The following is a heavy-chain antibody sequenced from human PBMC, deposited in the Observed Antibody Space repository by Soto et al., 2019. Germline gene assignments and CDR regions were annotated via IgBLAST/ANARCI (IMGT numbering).Heavy chain of an antibody. CDR1: GGSISSGGYY. Sequence: QVQLQESGPGLVKPSQTLSLTCTVSGGSISSGGYYWSWIRQHPGNGPEWIGYIYYSGGTYYNPYLKHRVTKSVDTSKNHVSLKLSSVTAADTAVYYCARDLHYCTNGVCSNRLDPWGQGTLVTVSS. CDR2: IYYSGGT. J-gene: IGHJ5*02. V-gene: IGHV4-31*03. CDR3: ARDLHYCTNGVCSNRLDP. D-gene: IGHD2-8*01.